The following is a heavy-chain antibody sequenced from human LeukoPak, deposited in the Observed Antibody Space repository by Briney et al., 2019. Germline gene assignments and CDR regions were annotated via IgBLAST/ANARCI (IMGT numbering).Heavy chain of an antibody. CDR1: GFTFDDYA. CDR2: INWVGDTS. Sequence: AGGSLRLSCAASGFTFDDYAMHWVRQAPGKGLQWISSINWVGDTSSYADSVKGRFTVSRDNTKGSLYLQMHSLRSEDTALYYCAKDRQHGDYGGGDFFDSWGQGTLVTVSS. J-gene: IGHJ4*02. V-gene: IGHV3-43D*03. CDR3: AKDRQHGDYGGGDFFDS. D-gene: IGHD4-17*01.